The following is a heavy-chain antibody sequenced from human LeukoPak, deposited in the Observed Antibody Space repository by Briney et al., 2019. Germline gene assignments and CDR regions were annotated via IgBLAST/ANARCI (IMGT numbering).Heavy chain of an antibody. CDR3: ARDRYYYGSGSDFDY. J-gene: IGHJ4*02. D-gene: IGHD3-10*01. V-gene: IGHV3-48*02. CDR2: ITASGTAM. CDR1: GFTFSSYS. Sequence: GGSLRLSCAASGFTFSSYSMNWVRQAPGKGLEWVSHITASGTAMFYADSVKGRFTISRDNAKNSLYLQMNSLRDEDTAVYYCARDRYYYGSGSDFDYWGQGTLVTVSS.